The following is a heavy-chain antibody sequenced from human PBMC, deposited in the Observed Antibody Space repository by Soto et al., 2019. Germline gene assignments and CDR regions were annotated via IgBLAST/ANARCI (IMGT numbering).Heavy chain of an antibody. J-gene: IGHJ4*02. CDR1: GFTFSSYA. D-gene: IGHD3-22*01. V-gene: IGHV3-30-3*01. CDR2: ISYDGSNK. CDR3: ARVLYYDSSGPFDY. Sequence: GGSLRLSCADSGFTFSSYAMHWVRQAPGKGLEWVAVISYDGSNKYYADSVKGRFTISRDNSKNTLYLQMNSLRAEDTAVYYCARVLYYDSSGPFDYWGQGTLVTVSS.